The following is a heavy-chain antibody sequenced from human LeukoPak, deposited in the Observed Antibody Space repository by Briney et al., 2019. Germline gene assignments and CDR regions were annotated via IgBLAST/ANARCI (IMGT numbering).Heavy chain of an antibody. CDR2: IGDTSDNT. J-gene: IGHJ4*02. D-gene: IGHD5-18*01. CDR3: ARRGSSYGSLQYYFDY. CDR1: GFTFNTYT. V-gene: IGHV3-23*01. Sequence: GGSLRLSCAASGFTFNTYTMNWVRQAPGKGLEWVSSIGDTSDNTYYADSVKGRVTISRDNSKNTVYLQMNSLRAEDTAVYYCARRGSSYGSLQYYFDYWGQGTLVTVSS.